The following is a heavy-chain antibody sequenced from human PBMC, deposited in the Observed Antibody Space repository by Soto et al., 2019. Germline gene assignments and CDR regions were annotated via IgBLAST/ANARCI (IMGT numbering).Heavy chain of an antibody. J-gene: IGHJ4*02. CDR2: IDPSDYYT. CDR3: AGQPLYSSSWYADGY. CDR1: GYSFTSYW. Sequence: PGESLKISCKGSGYSFTSYWISWVCQMPGKGLEWMGRIDPSDYYTNYSPSFQGHVTISADKSISTAHLQWSSLKASDTAMYYCAGQPLYSSSWYADGYWGQGILVTVSS. D-gene: IGHD6-13*01. V-gene: IGHV5-10-1*01.